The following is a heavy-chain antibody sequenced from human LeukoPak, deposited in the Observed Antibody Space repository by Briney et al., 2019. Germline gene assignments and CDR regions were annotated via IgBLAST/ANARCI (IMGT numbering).Heavy chain of an antibody. J-gene: IGHJ3*01. CDR3: ARDRDSSVGGTFDV. CDR1: GGTFANYD. D-gene: IGHD3-22*01. Sequence: SVKVSCKASGGTFANYDINWVRQAPGQGLAWMGGIIPMYGTTHYAQRFQGRVTITTDESTNTAYMELSSLRYEDTAVYYCARDRDSSVGGTFDVWGQGTLVTVSS. V-gene: IGHV1-69*05. CDR2: IIPMYGTT.